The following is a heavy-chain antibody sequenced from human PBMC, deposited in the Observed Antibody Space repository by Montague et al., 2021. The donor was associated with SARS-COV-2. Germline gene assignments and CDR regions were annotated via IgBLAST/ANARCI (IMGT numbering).Heavy chain of an antibody. V-gene: IGHV6-1*01. CDR2: PYYRSKWYN. Sequence: SAISGDSVSSNSATWNWVRQSPSRRIEWLGRPYYRSKWYNDYAVSVRGRVTINPDTSKNQFSLQLNSVTPEDTAIYYCTSGREGNYNVMDVWGQGTTVTV. CDR3: TSGREGNYNVMDV. D-gene: IGHD1-1*01. J-gene: IGHJ6*02. CDR1: GDSVSSNSAT.